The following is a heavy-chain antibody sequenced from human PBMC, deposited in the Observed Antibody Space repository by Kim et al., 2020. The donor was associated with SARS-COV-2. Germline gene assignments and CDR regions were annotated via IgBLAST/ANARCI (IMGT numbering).Heavy chain of an antibody. CDR2: ISFDGGVI. V-gene: IGHV3-30-3*01. D-gene: IGHD6-13*01. Sequence: GGSLRLSCAASGFTFSSYAIHWVRQAPGKGLEWVAVISFDGGVIYYTDSVKDRFTISRDNSRNTLYLQMNSLRTEDTAVYYCARPHSSSWGGIYYYAMDVWGQGTTVTVSS. CDR3: ARPHSSSWGGIYYYAMDV. CDR1: GFTFSSYA. J-gene: IGHJ6*02.